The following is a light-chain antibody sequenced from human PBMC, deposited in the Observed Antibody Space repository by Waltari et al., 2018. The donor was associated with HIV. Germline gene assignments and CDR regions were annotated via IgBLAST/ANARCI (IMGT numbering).Light chain of an antibody. J-gene: IGKJ2*01. CDR2: GAS. CDR1: QSVRSN. Sequence: VITQSPATLSVSPGERATLSYRASQSVRSNLAWYQQKPGPAPRLLIYGASTRAAVIPARFSGSGSGTEFTLTISSLQSEDFAVYYCQQYNNWPPYTFGQGTKLEIK. CDR3: QQYNNWPPYT. V-gene: IGKV3-15*01.